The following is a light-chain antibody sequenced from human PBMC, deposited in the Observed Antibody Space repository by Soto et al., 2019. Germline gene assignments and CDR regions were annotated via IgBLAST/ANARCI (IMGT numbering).Light chain of an antibody. CDR2: GAS. CDR3: QQYGSSST. Sequence: EIVLTQSPDTLSLSPGARDTLSCRARQTVIRNYLAWPQQKPGQTPRLLVYGASSRATGIPDRFSGSGSGTDFTLTISRLEPEDFAVYYCQQYGSSSTFGQGTKVDIK. V-gene: IGKV3-20*01. CDR1: QTVIRNY. J-gene: IGKJ1*01.